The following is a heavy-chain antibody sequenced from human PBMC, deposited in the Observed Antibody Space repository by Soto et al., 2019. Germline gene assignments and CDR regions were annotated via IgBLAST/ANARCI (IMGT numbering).Heavy chain of an antibody. Sequence: GGSLRLSCAASGFTFSRYWMHWVRQAPGKGLVWVARIHDDGSITNYADSVKGRFTISRNNAKNTLYLQKKSLRAEDTAVYYCAKDIGCSGGSCSSYYYGMGVWGQGTTVTVSS. J-gene: IGHJ6*02. CDR2: IHDDGSIT. CDR1: GFTFSRYW. D-gene: IGHD2-15*01. CDR3: AKDIGCSGGSCSSYYYGMGV. V-gene: IGHV3-74*01.